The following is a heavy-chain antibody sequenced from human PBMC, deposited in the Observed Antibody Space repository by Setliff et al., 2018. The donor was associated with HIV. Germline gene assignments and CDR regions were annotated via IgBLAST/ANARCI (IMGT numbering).Heavy chain of an antibody. Sequence: ASVKVSCKASGYTFTSYYMHWVRQAPGQGLEWMGIINPSGGSTSYAQKFQGRVTMTRDTSTSTVYMELSSLRSEDTAVYYCARSRRYCSGGSCHGPGGYWGQGTLVTVSS. V-gene: IGHV1-46*03. CDR2: INPSGGST. D-gene: IGHD2-15*01. J-gene: IGHJ4*02. CDR3: ARSRRYCSGGSCHGPGGY. CDR1: GYTFTSYY.